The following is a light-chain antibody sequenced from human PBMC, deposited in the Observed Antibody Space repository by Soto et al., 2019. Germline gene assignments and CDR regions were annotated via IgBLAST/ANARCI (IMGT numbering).Light chain of an antibody. CDR1: QSVSSY. Sequence: EIVLTQSPATLALSKRERATLSCRASQSVSSYLAWYQQKPGQAPRLLIYDASNSATGISARFSGSGSGTDFTLTISILEPEDFAVYYCQQRSNWPRWTFGQGAKVDI. CDR2: DAS. CDR3: QQRSNWPRWT. V-gene: IGKV3-11*01. J-gene: IGKJ1*01.